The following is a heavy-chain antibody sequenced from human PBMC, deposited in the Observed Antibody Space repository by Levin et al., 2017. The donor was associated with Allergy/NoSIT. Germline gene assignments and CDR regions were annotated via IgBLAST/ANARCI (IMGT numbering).Heavy chain of an antibody. D-gene: IGHD3-9*01. V-gene: IGHV3-21*06. Sequence: AGGSLRLSCVASTFLFSDYTMNWVRQAPGKGLEWVASISRRSSYIYYADSVKGRFTISRDNAKNSVSLQMNSLRAEDTAIYYCARGLKILTTGSLYHNAMDAWGQGTTVSVSS. CDR3: ARGLKILTTGSLYHNAMDA. CDR2: ISRRSSYI. CDR1: TFLFSDYT. J-gene: IGHJ6*02.